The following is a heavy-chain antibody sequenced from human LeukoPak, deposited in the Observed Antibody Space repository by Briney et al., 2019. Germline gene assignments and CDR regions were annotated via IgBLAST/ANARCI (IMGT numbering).Heavy chain of an antibody. J-gene: IGHJ3*02. Sequence: ASLKVSCKASGYTFTSYEIRWVRQAPGQGLEWMGWMNPNNDKTGYAQKFQGRVTITRNTSIATAYMELTSVRSEDTAVYYCARGGYYDFGSVPEGLPHDAFDIWGKGPRVTVSP. V-gene: IGHV1-8*03. CDR2: MNPNNDKT. CDR3: ARGGYYDFGSVPEGLPHDAFDI. CDR1: GYTFTSYE. D-gene: IGHD3-3*01.